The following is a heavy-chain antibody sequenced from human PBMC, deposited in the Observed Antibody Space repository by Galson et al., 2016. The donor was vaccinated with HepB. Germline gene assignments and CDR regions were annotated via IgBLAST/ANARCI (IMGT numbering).Heavy chain of an antibody. V-gene: IGHV3-7*02. J-gene: IGHJ6*02. Sequence: SLRLSCAASGFSLGNYWMNWARQAPGKGLEWLANIKKDGSEINYVDSVKGRFTISRDNAKNSLFLQMNTLRVEDTAVYYCTRTSDHVYYGMDVWGQGTTVTVSS. CDR3: TRTSDHVYYGMDV. CDR2: IKKDGSEI. CDR1: GFSLGNYW. D-gene: IGHD1-14*01.